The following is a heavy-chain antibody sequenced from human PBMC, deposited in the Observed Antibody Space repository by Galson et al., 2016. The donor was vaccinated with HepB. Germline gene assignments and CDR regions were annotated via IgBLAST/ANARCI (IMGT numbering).Heavy chain of an antibody. Sequence: PALVKPTQTLTLTYSFSGFALTTYRVGVAWFRQPPGKGLEWLAIIYSDDEKHYSPSLMSRLTITKDTPNKQVVLTMTNMDPVDTATYYCAHRPSPVDGDWFRYWGQGTLVTVSS. J-gene: IGHJ4*02. V-gene: IGHV2-5*02. CDR2: IYSDDEK. D-gene: IGHD3/OR15-3a*01. CDR3: AHRPSPVDGDWFRY. CDR1: GFALTTYRVG.